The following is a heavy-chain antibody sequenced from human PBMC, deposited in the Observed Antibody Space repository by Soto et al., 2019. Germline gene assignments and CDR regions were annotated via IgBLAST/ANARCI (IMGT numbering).Heavy chain of an antibody. V-gene: IGHV3-30-3*01. Sequence: QVQLVESGGGVVQPGRSLRLSCAASGFTFSSYAMHWVRQAPGKGLEWVAVISYDGSNKYYADSVKGRFTISRDNSKNTLYLQMNSLRAEDTAVYYCARDGTRYSSSWYEEGDYYYYYYGMDVWGQGTTVTVSS. CDR1: GFTFSSYA. J-gene: IGHJ6*02. CDR3: ARDGTRYSSSWYEEGDYYYYYYGMDV. CDR2: ISYDGSNK. D-gene: IGHD6-13*01.